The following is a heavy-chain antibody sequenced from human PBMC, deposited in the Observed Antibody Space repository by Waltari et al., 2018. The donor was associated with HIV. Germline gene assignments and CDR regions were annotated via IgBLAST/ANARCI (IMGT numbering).Heavy chain of an antibody. CDR3: ARVKWDENDAFDI. D-gene: IGHD1-26*01. J-gene: IGHJ3*02. V-gene: IGHV1-46*03. Sequence: QVQLVQSGAEVKKPGASVKVSCKASGYTFTSYYMHWVRQAPGQGLEWMGIINPSGGSTTYAQKFQGRVTMTRDTSTSTVYMELSSLSSEDTAVYYCARVKWDENDAFDIWGQGTMVTVSS. CDR2: INPSGGST. CDR1: GYTFTSYY.